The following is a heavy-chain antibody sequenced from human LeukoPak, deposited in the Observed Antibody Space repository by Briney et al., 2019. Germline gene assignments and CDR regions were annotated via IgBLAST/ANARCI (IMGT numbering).Heavy chain of an antibody. V-gene: IGHV4-61*09. CDR3: ARDRYGDYYYYYGLDV. J-gene: IGHJ6*02. CDR2: IYSSGST. CDR1: GGSISSGSYY. D-gene: IGHD2-21*02. Sequence: SETLSLTCTVSGGSISSGSYYWSWVRQPAGKGLEWIVHIYSSGSTNYNPSLKSRVTISLDTSKNQFSLKLSSVTAADTAVYYCARDRYGDYYYYYGLDVWGQGTTVTVSS.